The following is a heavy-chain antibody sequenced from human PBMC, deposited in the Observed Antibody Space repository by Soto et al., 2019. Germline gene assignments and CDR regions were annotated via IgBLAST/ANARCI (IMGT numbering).Heavy chain of an antibody. Sequence: SETLSLTSTVSGASISSSSYYWGWIREPPAKGREWIGSIYYSGSTYYNPSLESRVTISVDTSKSQFSLKLSSVTAADTAVYYCTCIFSGGYGYGFYYYGMDVWGQGTTVTVSS. CDR1: GASISSSSYY. D-gene: IGHD5-18*01. CDR3: TCIFSGGYGYGFYYYGMDV. CDR2: IYYSGST. V-gene: IGHV4-39*01. J-gene: IGHJ6*02.